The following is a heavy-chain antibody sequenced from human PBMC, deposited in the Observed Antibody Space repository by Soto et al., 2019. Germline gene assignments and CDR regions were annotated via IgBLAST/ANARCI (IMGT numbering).Heavy chain of an antibody. J-gene: IGHJ5*02. CDR2: IYWDDDK. Sequence: QITLKESGPTLVKPTQTLTLTCTFSGFSLSTSGVGVGWIRQPPGEALEWLALIYWDDDKRYSPSLKSRLTITKDTSKNQVVLTMTNMDPVDTATYYCAHRSNDFWSGYPNWFDPWGQGTLVTVSS. CDR1: GFSLSTSGVG. V-gene: IGHV2-5*02. D-gene: IGHD3-3*01. CDR3: AHRSNDFWSGYPNWFDP.